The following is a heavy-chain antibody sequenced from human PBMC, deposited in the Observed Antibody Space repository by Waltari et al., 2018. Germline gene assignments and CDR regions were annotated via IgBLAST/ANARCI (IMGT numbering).Heavy chain of an antibody. CDR3: AKVDCGTIGCRRIDY. D-gene: IGHD3-9*01. CDR2: ITGSGVGT. V-gene: IGHV3-23*01. J-gene: IGHJ4*02. Sequence: EMGLKWVSTITGSGVGTTDRNSVKCRLTISRDKSKDTVYMQMHSLRVEDTAVYYCAKVDCGTIGCRRIDYWGQGILVTVSS.